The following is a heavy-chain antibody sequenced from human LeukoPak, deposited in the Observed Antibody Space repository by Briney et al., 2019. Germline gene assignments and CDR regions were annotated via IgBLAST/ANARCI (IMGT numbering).Heavy chain of an antibody. V-gene: IGHV1-8*01. CDR2: MNPNGDNT. CDR3: ARDLTGDFDY. Sequence: ASVNVSAKSSEYTFTSYDINCERHATGQGLDTMGWMNPNGDNTGYAQKFQGRVTMNRNTSISTAYMELSSLRSEDTAVYYCARDLTGDFDYWGQGTLVTVSS. D-gene: IGHD7-27*01. J-gene: IGHJ4*02. CDR1: EYTFTSYD.